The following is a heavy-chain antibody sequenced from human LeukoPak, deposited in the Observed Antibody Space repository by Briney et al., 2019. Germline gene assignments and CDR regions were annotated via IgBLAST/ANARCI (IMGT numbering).Heavy chain of an antibody. CDR3: ARGLSDSWFYFAS. J-gene: IGHJ4*02. D-gene: IGHD6-13*01. V-gene: IGHV3-74*01. CDR1: GFTFSSNW. CDR2: INYDGTSI. Sequence: PGGSLRLSCTASGFTFSSNWMHWVRQVPGKGPVWVSRINYDGTSISCAESVKGRFTTSRDNAKNTLYLQMNSLRAEDTAVYHCARGLSDSWFYFASWGQGTLVTVSS.